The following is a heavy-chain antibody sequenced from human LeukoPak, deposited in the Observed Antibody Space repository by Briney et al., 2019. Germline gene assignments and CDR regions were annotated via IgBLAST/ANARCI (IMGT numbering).Heavy chain of an antibody. Sequence: PSETLSLTCTVSGGSISSYYWSWIRQPPGKGLEWIGYIYYSGSTKYNPSLKSRVTISIDTSKNQFSLKLSSVTAADTAVYYCARKTALSGDYDWFDPWGQGTLVTVSS. CDR1: GGSISSYY. D-gene: IGHD2-21*01. V-gene: IGHV4-59*01. CDR2: IYYSGST. CDR3: ARKTALSGDYDWFDP. J-gene: IGHJ5*02.